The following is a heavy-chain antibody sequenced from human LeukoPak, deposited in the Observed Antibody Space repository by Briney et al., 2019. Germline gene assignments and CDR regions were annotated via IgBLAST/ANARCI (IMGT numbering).Heavy chain of an antibody. CDR2: ISSNGGST. D-gene: IGHD2-2*01. V-gene: IGHV3-64*01. CDR3: ARATRIVVVPAAMGYYYMDV. CDR1: GFTFSSYA. Sequence: PGGSLRLSCAASGFTFSSYAMHWVRQAPGKGLEYVSAISSNGGSTYYANSVKGRFTISRDNSKNTLYLQMGSLRAEDMAVYYCARATRIVVVPAAMGYYYMDVWGKGTTVTVSS. J-gene: IGHJ6*03.